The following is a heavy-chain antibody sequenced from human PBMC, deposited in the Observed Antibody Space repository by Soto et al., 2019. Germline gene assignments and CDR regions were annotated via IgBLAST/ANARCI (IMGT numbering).Heavy chain of an antibody. Sequence: SETLSLTCTVSGGSISSCGYYWSWIRQHPGKGLEWIGYIYYSGSTYYNPSLKSRVTTSVDTSKNQFSLKLSSVTAADTAVYYCARVMQNWFDPWGQATLVTVSS. CDR2: IYYSGST. D-gene: IGHD2-8*01. V-gene: IGHV4-31*03. J-gene: IGHJ5*02. CDR3: ARVMQNWFDP. CDR1: GGSISSCGYY.